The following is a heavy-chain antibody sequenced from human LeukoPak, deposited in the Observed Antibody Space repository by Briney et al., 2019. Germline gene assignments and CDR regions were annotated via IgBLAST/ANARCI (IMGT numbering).Heavy chain of an antibody. D-gene: IGHD3-16*01. J-gene: IGHJ4*02. CDR1: GGSISSSSYY. V-gene: IGHV4-39*07. Sequence: NPSETLSLTCTVSGGSISSSSYYWGWIRQPPGKGLEWIGEINHSGSTNYNPSLKSRVTISVDTSKNQFSLKLSSVTAADTAVYYCARGPFWVSGFDYWGQGTLVTVSS. CDR3: ARGPFWVSGFDY. CDR2: INHSGST.